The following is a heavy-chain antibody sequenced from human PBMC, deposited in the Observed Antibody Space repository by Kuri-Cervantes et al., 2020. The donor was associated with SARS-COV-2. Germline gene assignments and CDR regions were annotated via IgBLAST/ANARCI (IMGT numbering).Heavy chain of an antibody. V-gene: IGHV3-9*01. CDR2: ISWNSGSI. D-gene: IGHD1-26*01. CDR1: GFTFDDYA. J-gene: IGHJ4*02. CDR3: ASSLLWELLPFDY. Sequence: SLKISCAASGFTFDDYAMHWVRQAPGKGLEWVSGISWNSGSIGYADSVKGRFTISRDNAKNSLYLQMNSLRAEDTAVYYCASSLLWELLPFDYWGQGTLVTVSS.